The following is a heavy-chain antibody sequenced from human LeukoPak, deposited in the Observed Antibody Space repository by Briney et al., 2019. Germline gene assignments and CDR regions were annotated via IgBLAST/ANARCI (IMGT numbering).Heavy chain of an antibody. V-gene: IGHV4-59*08. CDR3: ARHRIYSWIDP. Sequence: SETLSLTCTVSGGSISSYYWSWIRQPAGKGLEWIGYIYYSGSTNYNPSLKSRVTISVDTSKNQFSLKLSSVTAADTAVYYCARHRIYSWIDPWGQGTLVTVSS. CDR1: GGSISSYY. J-gene: IGHJ5*02. CDR2: IYYSGST.